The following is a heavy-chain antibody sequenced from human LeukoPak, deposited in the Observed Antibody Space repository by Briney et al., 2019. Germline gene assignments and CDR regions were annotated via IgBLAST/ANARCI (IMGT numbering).Heavy chain of an antibody. V-gene: IGHV4-31*03. CDR1: GGSISSGGYY. J-gene: IGHJ4*02. CDR2: IYYSGST. D-gene: IGHD3-10*01. Sequence: SQTLSLTRTVSGGSISSGGYYWSWIRQHPGKGLEWIGYIYYSGSTYYNPSLKSRVTISVDTSKNQLSLKLSSVTAADTAVYYCAREVTMVRGVITHAFDYWGQGTLVTVSS. CDR3: AREVTMVRGVITHAFDY.